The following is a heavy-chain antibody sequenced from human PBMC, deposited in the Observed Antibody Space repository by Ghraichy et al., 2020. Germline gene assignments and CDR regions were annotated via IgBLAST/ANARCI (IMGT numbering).Heavy chain of an antibody. J-gene: IGHJ4*02. CDR2: IYSGGTT. Sequence: GGSLRLSCEVTGFSISYNYMSWVRQAPGKGLEWVSIIYSGGTTHHADSVKGRFTMSKDNSKNTVFLQMKSLRPDDTAVYFCAGLYFSHSSCYFDSWGQGALVTVSS. D-gene: IGHD3-22*01. V-gene: IGHV3-53*05. CDR1: GFSISYNY. CDR3: AGLYFSHSSCYFDS.